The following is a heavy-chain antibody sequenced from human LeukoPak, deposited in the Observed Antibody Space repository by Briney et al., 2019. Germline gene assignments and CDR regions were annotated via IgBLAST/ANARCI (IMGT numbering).Heavy chain of an antibody. Sequence: PGGSLRLSCAASGFTVSSNYMSWVRQAPGKGLEWVSVIYSGGSTYYADSVKGRFTISRDNSKNTLYLQMNSLRGEDTAVYYCARDGYSGSYYRLYYFFMDVWGKGTTVTVSS. CDR3: ARDGYSGSYYRLYYFFMDV. J-gene: IGHJ6*03. CDR1: GFTVSSNY. V-gene: IGHV3-66*01. CDR2: IYSGGST. D-gene: IGHD1-26*01.